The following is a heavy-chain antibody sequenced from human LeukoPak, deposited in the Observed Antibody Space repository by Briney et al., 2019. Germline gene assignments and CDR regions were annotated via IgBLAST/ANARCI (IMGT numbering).Heavy chain of an antibody. J-gene: IGHJ4*02. Sequence: SETLSLTCTVSGGSISSSSYYWGWIRQPPGKGLEWIGSIYYSGSTYYNPSLKSRVTISVDTSKNQFSLKLSSVTAADTAVYYCARQRAAAGNFDYWGQGTLVTVSS. D-gene: IGHD6-13*01. V-gene: IGHV4-39*01. CDR1: GGSISSSSYY. CDR2: IYYSGST. CDR3: ARQRAAAGNFDY.